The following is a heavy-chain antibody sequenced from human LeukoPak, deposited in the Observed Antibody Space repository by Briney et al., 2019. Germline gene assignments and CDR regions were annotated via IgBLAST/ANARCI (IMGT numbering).Heavy chain of an antibody. Sequence: GGSLRLSCAASGFTVSSNYMSWVRQAPGKGLEWVSVIYSGGSTYYADSVKDRFTISRDNSKNTLYLQMNSLRAEDTAVYYCASNCGGDCYDAFDIWGQGTMVTVSS. D-gene: IGHD2-21*02. J-gene: IGHJ3*02. CDR2: IYSGGST. CDR3: ASNCGGDCYDAFDI. V-gene: IGHV3-66*01. CDR1: GFTVSSNY.